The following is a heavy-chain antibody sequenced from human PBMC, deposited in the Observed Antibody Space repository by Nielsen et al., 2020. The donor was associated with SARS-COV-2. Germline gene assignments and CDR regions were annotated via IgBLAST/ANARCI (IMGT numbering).Heavy chain of an antibody. CDR3: ARDHRPYYNFWSGYFGPGYYYYGMDV. Sequence: ASVKVSCKASGYTFTSYGISWVRQARGQGLEWMGWISAYNGNTNYAQKLQGRVTMTTDTSTSTAYMELRSLRSDDTAVYYCARDHRPYYNFWSGYFGPGYYYYGMDVWSQGTTVTVSS. J-gene: IGHJ6*02. D-gene: IGHD3-3*01. CDR2: ISAYNGNT. CDR1: GYTFTSYG. V-gene: IGHV1-18*01.